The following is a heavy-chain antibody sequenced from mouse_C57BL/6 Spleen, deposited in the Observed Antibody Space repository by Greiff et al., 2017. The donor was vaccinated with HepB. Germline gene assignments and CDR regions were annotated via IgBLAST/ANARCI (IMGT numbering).Heavy chain of an antibody. J-gene: IGHJ2*01. CDR3: ARAGRRLLRC. CDR2: IHPNSGST. CDR1: GYTFTSYW. V-gene: IGHV1-64*01. Sequence: QVQLQQPGAELVKPGASVKLSCKASGYTFTSYWMHWVKQRPGQGLEWIGMIHPNSGSTNYNEKFKSKATLTVDKSSSTAYMELSSLTSEDSAVYYCARAGRRLLRCWGQGTTLSVSS. D-gene: IGHD2-3*01.